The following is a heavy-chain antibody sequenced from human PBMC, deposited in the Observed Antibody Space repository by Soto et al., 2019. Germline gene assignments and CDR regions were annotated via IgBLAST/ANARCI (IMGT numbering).Heavy chain of an antibody. J-gene: IGHJ5*02. D-gene: IGHD3-22*01. CDR2: ISYRGSA. V-gene: IGHV4-59*02. CDR1: AGSVTTSG. CDR3: ASTGIVGREVNSGFDL. Sequence: SEPLSLTGTVSAGSVTTSGWSWIRKRLGKALEWIGYISYRGSANYNPSLKSRLTISIDTSKSQISLKLTSMTTADTAVYYCASTGIVGREVNSGFDLWGQGTLVTVSS.